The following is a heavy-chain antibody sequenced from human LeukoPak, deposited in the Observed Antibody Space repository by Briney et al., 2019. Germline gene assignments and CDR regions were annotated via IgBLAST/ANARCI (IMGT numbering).Heavy chain of an antibody. CDR3: ARGVLMVRGVIKQYYYYYYMDV. V-gene: IGHV4-34*01. D-gene: IGHD3-10*01. CDR1: GGSFGGYY. CDR2: INHSGST. Sequence: SETLSLTCAVYGGSFGGYYWSWIRQPPGKGLEWIGEINHSGSTNYNPSLKSRVTISVDTSKNQFSLKLSSVTAADTAVYYCARGVLMVRGVIKQYYYYYYMDVWGKGTTVTVSS. J-gene: IGHJ6*03.